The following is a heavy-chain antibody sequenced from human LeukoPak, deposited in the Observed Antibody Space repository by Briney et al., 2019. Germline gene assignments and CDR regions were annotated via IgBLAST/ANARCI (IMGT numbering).Heavy chain of an antibody. CDR1: GFTFSSYG. CDR2: ISYDGSNK. Sequence: GGSLRLSCAASGFTFSSYGMHWVRQAPGKGLEWVAVISYDGSNKYYADTVKGRFTISRDNSKNTLYLQMNSLRAEDTAVYYRAKLGSGYDIDYWGQGTLVTVSS. V-gene: IGHV3-30*18. D-gene: IGHD5-12*01. CDR3: AKLGSGYDIDY. J-gene: IGHJ4*02.